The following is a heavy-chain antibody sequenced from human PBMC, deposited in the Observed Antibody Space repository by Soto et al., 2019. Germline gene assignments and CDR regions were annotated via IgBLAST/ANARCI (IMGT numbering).Heavy chain of an antibody. CDR2: INAGNGNT. V-gene: IGHV1-3*05. Sequence: QVQLVQSGAEEEKPGASVKVSCKASGYTFTSYAMHWVRQAPGQRLEWMGWINAGNGNTKYSQKFQGRVTITRDTSASTDYMEVSSLRSEDTAVYYCARDFGGFDPWGQGTLVTVSS. D-gene: IGHD3-3*01. CDR1: GYTFTSYA. J-gene: IGHJ5*02. CDR3: ARDFGGFDP.